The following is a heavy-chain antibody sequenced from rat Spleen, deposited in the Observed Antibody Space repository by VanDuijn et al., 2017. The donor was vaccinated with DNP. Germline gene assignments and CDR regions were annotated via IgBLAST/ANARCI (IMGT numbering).Heavy chain of an antibody. D-gene: IGHD1-5*01. J-gene: IGHJ2*01. CDR2: ISYSGST. CDR3: ARWNIGTTTLDY. V-gene: IGHV3-1*01. CDR1: GFSITSNY. Sequence: EVQLQESGPGLVKPSQSLSLTCSVTGFSITSNYWAWIRKFPGNKMEWIGHISYSGSTSYNPSLKSRISITRDTSKNQFFLQLNSVTTEDTATYYCARWNIGTTTLDYWGQGVMVTVSS.